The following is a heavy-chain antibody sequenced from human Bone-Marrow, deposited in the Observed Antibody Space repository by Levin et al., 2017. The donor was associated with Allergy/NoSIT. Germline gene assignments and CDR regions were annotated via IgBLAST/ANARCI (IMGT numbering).Heavy chain of an antibody. Sequence: SETLSLTCTVSGGSVSDYYWSWLRQPPGKGLQWIGYIYNTESSAFNPSLEGRVAMSIDTSKNQVSLKLTSVTAADTAVYYCARDGLNPPTRWGQGTLVTVSS. CDR1: GGSVSDYY. CDR3: ARDGLNPPTR. CDR2: IYNTESS. V-gene: IGHV4-59*02. J-gene: IGHJ4*02.